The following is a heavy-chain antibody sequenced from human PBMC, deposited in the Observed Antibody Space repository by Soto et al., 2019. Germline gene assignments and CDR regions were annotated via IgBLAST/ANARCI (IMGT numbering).Heavy chain of an antibody. D-gene: IGHD5-12*01. CDR3: SLIHGPSGNYDLDY. CDR2: IDWADDK. V-gene: IGHV2-70*13. CDR1: GFSITTRAMC. J-gene: IGHJ4*02. Sequence: GSGPTLVNPTQTLTLTCTFSGFSITTRAMCVSWIRQPPGKALEWLALIDWADDKYYSTSLKTRLTISKDTSKNQVVLTMTNVDPVDTATYYCSLIHGPSGNYDLDYWGEGTLVTVSS.